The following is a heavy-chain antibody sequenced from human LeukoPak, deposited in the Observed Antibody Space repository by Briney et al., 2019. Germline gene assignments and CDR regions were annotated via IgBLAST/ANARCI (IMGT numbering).Heavy chain of an antibody. Sequence: SGTLSLTCTVSGGSISGYYWSWIRQRPGKGLEWIGYIYSSGTTNYNPSLKSRVTISVDTSKNQFSLKLTSVTAADTAVYYCARDRPGGSSLDYWGQGTLVTDAS. J-gene: IGHJ4*02. CDR3: ARDRPGGSSLDY. D-gene: IGHD6-13*01. CDR2: IYSSGTT. V-gene: IGHV4-59*01. CDR1: GGSISGYY.